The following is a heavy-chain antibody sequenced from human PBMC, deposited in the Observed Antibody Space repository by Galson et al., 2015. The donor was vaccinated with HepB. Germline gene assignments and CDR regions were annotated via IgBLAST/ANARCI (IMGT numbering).Heavy chain of an antibody. CDR2: IIPILGIA. CDR3: ARGYYDSGGYYADYFQH. J-gene: IGHJ1*01. Sequence: SVKVSCKASGCTFSSYAISWVRQAPGQGLEWMGSIIPILGIAKYAHTFQGRVTITADNSTSTVYLELSSLRSEDTAVYYCARGYYDSGGYYADYFQHWGQGTLVTVSS. D-gene: IGHD3-22*01. V-gene: IGHV1-69*04. CDR1: GCTFSSYA.